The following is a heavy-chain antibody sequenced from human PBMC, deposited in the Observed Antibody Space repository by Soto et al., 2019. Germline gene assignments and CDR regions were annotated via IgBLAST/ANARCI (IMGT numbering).Heavy chain of an antibody. CDR2: ISYAGGNN. J-gene: IGHJ6*02. Sequence: QVQLVESGGGVVQPGKSLRLSCAASGFSFRSYAMHWVRQAPGKGLEWVAVISYAGGNNYYAESVKGRFTISRDNSKNTLYVHMDRLGYEDMALYYCAGERDGGWYYYYYYGMDFWGQGTTVTVS. D-gene: IGHD6-19*01. CDR1: GFSFRSYA. CDR3: AGERDGGWYYYYYYGMDF. V-gene: IGHV3-30-3*01.